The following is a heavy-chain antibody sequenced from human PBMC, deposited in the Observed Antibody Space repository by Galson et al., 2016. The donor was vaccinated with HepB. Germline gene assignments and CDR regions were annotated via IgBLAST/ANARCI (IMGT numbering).Heavy chain of an antibody. CDR2: IYSGGET. Sequence: SLRLSCAASGVTVSNNYMSWVRQAPGRGLEWVSVIYSGGETYYADSVKGRFTISRDNSKNTVFLQMNSLRAGDTAVYYCARDTWTWNGGQGTLVTVSS. CDR3: ARDTWTWN. CDR1: GVTVSNNY. J-gene: IGHJ4*02. D-gene: IGHD3/OR15-3a*01. V-gene: IGHV3-66*01.